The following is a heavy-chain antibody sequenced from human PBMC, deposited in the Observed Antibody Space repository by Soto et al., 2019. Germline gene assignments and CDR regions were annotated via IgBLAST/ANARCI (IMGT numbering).Heavy chain of an antibody. J-gene: IGHJ3*02. CDR2: IMQDGSEK. D-gene: IGHD5-18*01. CDR1: GITFSSYW. Sequence: EVQLVESGGGLVQPGGSLRLSCAASGITFSSYWMRWVRQAPGKGLEWVSNIMQDGSEKFYVDSVKGRFTISRDNAKNSLYLLMNSLRAEDTAVYYCARARCYGNSWGQGTMVTVSS. V-gene: IGHV3-7*04. CDR3: ARARCYGNS.